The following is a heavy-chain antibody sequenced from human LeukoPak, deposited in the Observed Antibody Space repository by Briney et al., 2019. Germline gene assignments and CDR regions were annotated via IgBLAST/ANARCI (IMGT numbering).Heavy chain of an antibody. D-gene: IGHD1-1*01. J-gene: IGHJ5*02. CDR2: IHAGTGNT. Sequence: ASVKVSCKTSGYTFISYAIHWVRQAPGQRLEWMGWIHAGTGNTKYSRKFQGRVTITRDTSANTVYMELSRLRPEDTAVYYCARDITIGTTRFDPWGQGTLVTVSP. CDR3: ARDITIGTTRFDP. CDR1: GYTFISYA. V-gene: IGHV1-3*01.